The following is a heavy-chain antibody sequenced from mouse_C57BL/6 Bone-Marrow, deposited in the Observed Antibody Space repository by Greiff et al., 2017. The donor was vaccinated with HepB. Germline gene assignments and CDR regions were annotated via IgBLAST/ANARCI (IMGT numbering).Heavy chain of an antibody. CDR2: IYPGSGNT. J-gene: IGHJ3*01. D-gene: IGHD1-1*01. CDR1: GYSFTSYY. Sequence: VQLQQSGPELVKPGASVKISCKASGYSFTSYYIHWVKQRPGQGLEWIGWIYPGSGNTKYNEKFKGKATLTADTSSSTAYMQLSSLTSEDSAVYYCAREGLLRFWFAYWGQGTLVTVSA. V-gene: IGHV1-66*01. CDR3: AREGLLRFWFAY.